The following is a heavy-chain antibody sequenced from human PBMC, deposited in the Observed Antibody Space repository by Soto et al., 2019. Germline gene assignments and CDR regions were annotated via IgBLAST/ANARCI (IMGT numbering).Heavy chain of an antibody. CDR1: GFTFSSYN. Sequence: EVQLAESGGGLVQPGGSLRLSCAASGFTFSSYNMNWVRQAPGKGLEWVSYISSGTSTIYYADSVKGRFTISRDNAKNSLYLQMNSLRAEDTAVYYCVTEGDSSGWYNWFDPWGQGTLVTVSS. CDR2: ISSGTSTI. CDR3: VTEGDSSGWYNWFDP. D-gene: IGHD3-22*01. V-gene: IGHV3-48*01. J-gene: IGHJ5*02.